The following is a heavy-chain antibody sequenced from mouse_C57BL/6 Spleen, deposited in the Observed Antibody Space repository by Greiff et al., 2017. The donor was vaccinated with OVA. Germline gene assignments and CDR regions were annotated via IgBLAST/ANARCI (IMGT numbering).Heavy chain of an antibody. CDR1: GYSFTDYN. Sequence: EVQLQQSGPELVKPGASVKISCKASGYSFTDYNMNWVKQSNGKRLEWIGVINPNYGTTSYNQKFKGKATLTVDQSSSTAYMQLNSLTSEDSAVYYCATPHYYGSSYHAMDYWGQGTSVTVSS. J-gene: IGHJ4*01. D-gene: IGHD1-1*01. V-gene: IGHV1-39*01. CDR3: ATPHYYGSSYHAMDY. CDR2: INPNYGTT.